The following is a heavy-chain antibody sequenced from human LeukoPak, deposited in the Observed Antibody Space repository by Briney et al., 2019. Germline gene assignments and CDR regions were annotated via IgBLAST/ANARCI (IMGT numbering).Heavy chain of an antibody. Sequence: SVKVSCKASGGTFSSYTISWVRQAPGQGLEWMGRIIPILGIANYAQKFQGRVTITAGKSTSTAYMELSSLRSEDTAVYYCARGHGVDFDYWGQGTLVTVSS. CDR2: IIPILGIA. CDR3: ARGHGVDFDY. D-gene: IGHD3-16*01. V-gene: IGHV1-69*02. J-gene: IGHJ4*02. CDR1: GGTFSSYT.